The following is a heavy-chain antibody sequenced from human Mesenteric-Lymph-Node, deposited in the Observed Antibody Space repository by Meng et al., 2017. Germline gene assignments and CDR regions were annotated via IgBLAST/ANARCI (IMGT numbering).Heavy chain of an antibody. D-gene: IGHD2-8*01. Sequence: GESLKISCAASGFTFSSYWMSWVRQAPGKGLEWVANINQDGSVKNYVDSVKGRFTISTDNGKNSLFLQMNSLRVDDTAVYYGVRLNGRRQKYYFGYWGQGTRVT. CDR1: GFTFSSYW. J-gene: IGHJ4*02. CDR2: INQDGSVK. CDR3: VRLNGRRQKYYFGY. V-gene: IGHV3-7*01.